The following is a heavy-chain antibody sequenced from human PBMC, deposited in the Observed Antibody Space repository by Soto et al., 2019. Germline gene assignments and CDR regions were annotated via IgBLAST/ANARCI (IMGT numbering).Heavy chain of an antibody. V-gene: IGHV1-69*13. J-gene: IGHJ6*02. CDR3: ARVLRFLEWLLPHEAANYYYYGMDV. CDR1: GGTFSSYS. Sequence: ALVKVSCKASGGTFSSYSISWVRQAPGQGLECMGGIIPIFGTANYAQKFQGRVTITADESTSTAYMELSSLRSEDTAVYYCARVLRFLEWLLPHEAANYYYYGMDVWGQGTTVTVSS. D-gene: IGHD3-3*01. CDR2: IIPIFGTA.